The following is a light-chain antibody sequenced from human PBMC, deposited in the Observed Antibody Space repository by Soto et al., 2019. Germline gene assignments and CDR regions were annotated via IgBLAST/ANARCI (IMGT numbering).Light chain of an antibody. J-gene: IGLJ1*01. CDR2: GVS. CDR3: SSHTLSYALQV. V-gene: IGLV2-14*01. Sequence: QSALTQPASVSGSPGQSITISCSGTISDFVVYNYVSWYQQHPGKAPKLMLYGVSKRPSGVSNRFSGSKSGNTASLTISGLQAEDEADYYCSSHTLSYALQVFGTGTMLTVL. CDR1: ISDFVVYNY.